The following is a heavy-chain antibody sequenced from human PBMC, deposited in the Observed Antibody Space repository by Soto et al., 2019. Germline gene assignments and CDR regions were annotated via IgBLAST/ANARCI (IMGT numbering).Heavy chain of an antibody. V-gene: IGHV4-30-2*01. CDR3: ARGMTTVTTYDY. J-gene: IGHJ4*02. CDR2: IYHSGST. Sequence: QLQLQESGSGLVKPSQTLSLTCAVSGGSISSGGYSWSWIRQPPGKGLEWIAYIYHSGSTYYNPYLKSRVTKSVDRSKNQFSLNLSSVTAADTAVYYCARGMTTVTTYDYWGQGTLVTVSS. D-gene: IGHD4-4*01. CDR1: GGSISSGGYS.